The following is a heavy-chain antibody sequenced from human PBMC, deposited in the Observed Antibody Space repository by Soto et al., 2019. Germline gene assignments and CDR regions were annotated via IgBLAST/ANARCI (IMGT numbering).Heavy chain of an antibody. D-gene: IGHD2-15*01. V-gene: IGHV4-4*07. J-gene: IGHJ5*02. CDR1: VISIDNYY. CDR2: IYSIGTT. CDR3: ARDNSQNYGTPAASSWFHP. Sequence: PSESLSLTCTVSVISIDNYYCSWIRQSAGKGLEWIGRIYSIGTTNYNPSLKSRVTMSVDMSKSQFSLNVRSVTAADTAVYYCARDNSQNYGTPAASSWFHPWGQGTPVTVSS.